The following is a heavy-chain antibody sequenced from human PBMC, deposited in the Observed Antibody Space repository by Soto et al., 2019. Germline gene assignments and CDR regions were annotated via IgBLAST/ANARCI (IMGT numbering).Heavy chain of an antibody. CDR1: GDTFNFYS. CDR3: ASTSGSGYRAFDS. V-gene: IGHV1-69*02. CDR2: VNPILSMS. J-gene: IGHJ4*02. D-gene: IGHD3-10*01. Sequence: QVQLVQSGAEVKSAGSSVKVSCKASGDTFNFYSINWVRQAPGLGLEWVGRVNPILSMSNYAQRFQGRVTMTADKSTGTADMGLRSLRSEDTAIYYCASTSGSGYRAFDSWGQGALVTVSS.